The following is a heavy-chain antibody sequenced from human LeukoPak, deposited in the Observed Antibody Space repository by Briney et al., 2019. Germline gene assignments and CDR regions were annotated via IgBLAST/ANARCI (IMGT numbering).Heavy chain of an antibody. D-gene: IGHD1-26*01. Sequence: EAFLEASGGTFSSYAICWGRPAPRQGDGWMGGVNPIFGTANYAQKFQGRVTITADESTSTAYMELSSLRSEDTAVYYCARDRRSGSYEKDAFDIWGQGTMVTVSS. CDR1: GGTFSSYA. V-gene: IGHV1-69*01. CDR3: ARDRRSGSYEKDAFDI. J-gene: IGHJ3*02. CDR2: VNPIFGTA.